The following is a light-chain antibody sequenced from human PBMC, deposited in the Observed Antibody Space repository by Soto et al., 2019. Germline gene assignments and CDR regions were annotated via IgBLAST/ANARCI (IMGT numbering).Light chain of an antibody. J-gene: IGKJ5*01. CDR1: QGVGHY. CDR3: QQRSNWPLT. Sequence: EIVLTQSPASLSLSPGERATLSCRASQGVGHYLAWYQQKPGQAPRLLIYDASNRATGIPARFTGSGSGTDFTLTLSSLEPEDFAVYYCQQRSNWPLTFGQGTRLDIK. CDR2: DAS. V-gene: IGKV3-11*01.